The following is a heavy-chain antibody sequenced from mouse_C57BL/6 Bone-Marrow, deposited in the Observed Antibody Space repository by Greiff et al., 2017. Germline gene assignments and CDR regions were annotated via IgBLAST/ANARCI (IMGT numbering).Heavy chain of an antibody. Sequence: LQQPGAELVKPGASVKLSCKASGYTFTSYWMHWVKQRPGQGLEWIGMIHPNSGSTNYNEKFKSKATLTVDKSSRTAYMQLSSLTSEDSAVYYCARGGGTSFYWYFDVWGTGTTVTVSS. J-gene: IGHJ1*03. CDR3: ARGGGTSFYWYFDV. D-gene: IGHD4-1*01. V-gene: IGHV1-64*01. CDR2: IHPNSGST. CDR1: GYTFTSYW.